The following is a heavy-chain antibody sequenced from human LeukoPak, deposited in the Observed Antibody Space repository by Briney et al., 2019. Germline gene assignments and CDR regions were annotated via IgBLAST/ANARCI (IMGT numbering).Heavy chain of an antibody. CDR2: IWYDGSNK. D-gene: IGHD6-19*01. J-gene: IGHJ3*02. CDR3: ARDLLPGSGWYGNALDI. V-gene: IGHV3-33*01. CDR1: GFTFRSYG. Sequence: GRSLRLTCAASGFTFRSYGMHWVRQAPGKGLEWVAVIWYDGSNKYYADSVKGRFTISRDNSKNTLYLQMNSLRAEDTAVYYCARDLLPGSGWYGNALDIWGQGTMVTVSS.